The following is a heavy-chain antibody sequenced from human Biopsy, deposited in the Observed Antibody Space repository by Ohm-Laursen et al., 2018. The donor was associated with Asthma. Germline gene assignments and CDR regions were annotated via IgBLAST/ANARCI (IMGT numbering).Heavy chain of an antibody. CDR3: ARAVSSSSYWYFDL. J-gene: IGHJ2*01. CDR2: IYYRGKT. CDR1: GDAMSTSGSY. D-gene: IGHD6-6*01. Sequence: GTLSLTCIVSGDAMSTSGSYWGWIRQSPGKGLEWIGGIYYRGKTYYNPSLESRVTISADTSKNPFSLKVTSVTAADTAVYYCARAVSSSSYWYFDLWGRGDLVTVSS. V-gene: IGHV4-39*02.